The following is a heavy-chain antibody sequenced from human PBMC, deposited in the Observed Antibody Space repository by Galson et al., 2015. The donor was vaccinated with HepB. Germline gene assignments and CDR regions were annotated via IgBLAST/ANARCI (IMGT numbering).Heavy chain of an antibody. J-gene: IGHJ4*02. D-gene: IGHD1-26*01. CDR1: GFTVSSNY. V-gene: IGHV3-66*01. CDR3: ARALLREVFFDY. Sequence: SLRLSCAASGFTVSSNYMSWVRQAPGKGLEWVSVIYSGGSTYYADSVKGRFTISRDNSKNTLYLQMNSLRAEDTAVYYCARALLREVFFDYWGQGTLVTVSS. CDR2: IYSGGST.